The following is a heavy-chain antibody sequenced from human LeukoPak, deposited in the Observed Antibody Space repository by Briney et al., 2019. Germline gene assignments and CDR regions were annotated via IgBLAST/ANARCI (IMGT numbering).Heavy chain of an antibody. D-gene: IGHD3-16*01. CDR3: ARAPRSARFDY. Sequence: GGSLRLSCAASGFTFSSYGMHWVRQAPGKGLEWVAVISYDGSNKYYADSVKGRFTISRDNSKNTLYLQMNSLRAEDTAVYYCARAPRSARFDYWGQGTLVTVSS. J-gene: IGHJ4*02. CDR1: GFTFSSYG. CDR2: ISYDGSNK. V-gene: IGHV3-30*03.